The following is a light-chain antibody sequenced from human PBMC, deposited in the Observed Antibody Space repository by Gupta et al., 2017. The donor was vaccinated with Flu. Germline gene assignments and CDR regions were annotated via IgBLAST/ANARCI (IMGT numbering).Light chain of an antibody. J-gene: IGKJ3*01. CDR1: QTILFSSNNKNC. CDR3: QQCSTSPLT. V-gene: IGKV4-1*01. CDR2: WAS. Sequence: DIVMTQSPESLAVSLGERATINCKSSQTILFSSNNKNCLGWYQQKPGQPPKLLIYWASTRGSGVPDRFTGSGSGTDFTLTISSLQAEDVAVYYCQQCSTSPLTFGPGTKVDIK.